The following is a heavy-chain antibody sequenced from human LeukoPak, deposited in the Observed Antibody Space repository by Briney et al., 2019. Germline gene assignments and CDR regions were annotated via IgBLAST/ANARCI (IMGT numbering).Heavy chain of an antibody. J-gene: IGHJ4*02. V-gene: IGHV6-1*01. CDR1: GDSIFTNNVA. D-gene: IGHD6-6*01. CDR3: ARGKYTSFDN. CDR2: TYYGSKWSF. Sequence: SQTLSLTCAISGDSIFTNNVAWNWIRQSPSRGLEWLGRTYYGSKWSFDYAVSVKSRITINADTSKNQFSLQLSSVTPEDTAVYYCARGKYTSFDNWGQGTLVTVSS.